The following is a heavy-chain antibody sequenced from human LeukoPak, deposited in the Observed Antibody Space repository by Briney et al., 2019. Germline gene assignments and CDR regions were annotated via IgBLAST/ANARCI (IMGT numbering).Heavy chain of an antibody. Sequence: GASVKVSCKASGGTFSSYAISWVRQAPGKGLEWMGGIIPIFGTANYAQRFQGRVTITADESTSTAYMELSSLRSEDTAVYYCARALSGYSSGWGGTLFDYWGQGTLVTVSS. V-gene: IGHV1-69*13. CDR2: IIPIFGTA. CDR1: GGTFSSYA. J-gene: IGHJ4*02. CDR3: ARALSGYSSGWGGTLFDY. D-gene: IGHD6-19*01.